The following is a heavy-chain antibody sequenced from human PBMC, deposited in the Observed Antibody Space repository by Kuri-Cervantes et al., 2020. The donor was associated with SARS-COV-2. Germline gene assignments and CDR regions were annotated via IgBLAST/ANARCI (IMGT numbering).Heavy chain of an antibody. CDR1: GGSFSGYY. J-gene: IGHJ4*02. Sequence: SETLSLTCAVYGGSFSGYYWSWIRQPPGKGLEWIGYIYYSGSTNYNPSLKSRVTISVDTSKNQFSLKLSSVTAADTAVYYCARVVVWSGYYFDYWGQGTLVTVSS. V-gene: IGHV4-59*01. CDR2: IYYSGST. D-gene: IGHD3-3*01. CDR3: ARVVVWSGYYFDY.